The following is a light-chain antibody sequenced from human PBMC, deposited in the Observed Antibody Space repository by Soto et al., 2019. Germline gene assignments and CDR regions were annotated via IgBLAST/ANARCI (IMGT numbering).Light chain of an antibody. CDR3: QQYGSAPPYT. CDR2: GAS. V-gene: IGKV3-20*01. CDR1: QSVSSSY. Sequence: EIVLTQSPGTLSLSPGERATLSCRASQSVSSSYLAWYQQKPGQAPRLLIYGASSRAIGIPDRFSGSESGTDFTLTISRLEPEDFAVYYCQQYGSAPPYTFGQGTKLEIK. J-gene: IGKJ2*01.